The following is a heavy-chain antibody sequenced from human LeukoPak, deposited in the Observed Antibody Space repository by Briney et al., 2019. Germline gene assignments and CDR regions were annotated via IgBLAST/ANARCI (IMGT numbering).Heavy chain of an antibody. Sequence: GGSLRLSCAASGFTFSSYAMSWVRQAPGKGLEWVSAISGSGGSTYYTDSVKGRFTISRDNSKNTLYLQMNSLRAEDTAVYYCATGITMVRGVIIMGYYYYYVMDVWGKGTTVTVSS. V-gene: IGHV3-23*01. J-gene: IGHJ6*04. D-gene: IGHD3-10*01. CDR1: GFTFSSYA. CDR3: ATGITMVRGVIIMGYYYYYVMDV. CDR2: ISGSGGST.